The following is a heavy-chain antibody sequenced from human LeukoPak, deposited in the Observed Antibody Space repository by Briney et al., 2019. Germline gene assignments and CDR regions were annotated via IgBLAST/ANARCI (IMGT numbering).Heavy chain of an antibody. CDR1: GFTFDDYA. CDR2: ISWNSGSI. CDR3: AKDISGIWLGNFDY. D-gene: IGHD1-26*01. V-gene: IGHV3-9*01. J-gene: IGHJ4*02. Sequence: GRSLRLSCAASGFTFDDYAMHWVRQAPGKGLEWVSGISWNSGSIGYADSVKGRFTISRDNAKNSLYLQMNSLRAEDTALYYCAKDISGIWLGNFDYWGQGTLVTVSS.